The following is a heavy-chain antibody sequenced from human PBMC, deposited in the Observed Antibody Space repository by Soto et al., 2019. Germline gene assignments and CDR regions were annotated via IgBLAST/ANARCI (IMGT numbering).Heavy chain of an antibody. CDR1: GFTFSSYA. J-gene: IGHJ4*02. Sequence: EGQLLESGGGLVQPGGSLRLSCAASGFTFSSYAMSAVRQAPGKGLEGVSAISGSGGSTYYADSVKGRFTNYRDNCKNTLYVQMNSLRAEDTAAYYCAKEYYDDSSGSNFDYWGQGTLVTVSS. CDR2: ISGSGGST. V-gene: IGHV3-23*01. D-gene: IGHD3-22*01. CDR3: AKEYYDDSSGSNFDY.